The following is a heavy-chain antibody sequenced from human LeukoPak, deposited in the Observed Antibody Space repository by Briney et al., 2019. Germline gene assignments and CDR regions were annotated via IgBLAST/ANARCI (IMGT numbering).Heavy chain of an antibody. CDR2: ILHSGST. Sequence: PSETLSLTCSVSGYSISSGYFWGWIRQPPGTGLEWIGSILHSGSTYYNPSLKSRVTISVDTSKNQSSLKLRSVTAADTAVYYCARSYQDDVIAGYYYYYYMDVWGKGTTVAVSS. J-gene: IGHJ6*03. V-gene: IGHV4-38-2*02. CDR1: GYSISSGYF. CDR3: ARSYQDDVIAGYYYYYYMDV. D-gene: IGHD3-22*01.